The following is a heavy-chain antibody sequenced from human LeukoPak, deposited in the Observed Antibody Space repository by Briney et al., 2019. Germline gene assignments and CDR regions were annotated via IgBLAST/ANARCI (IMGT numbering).Heavy chain of an antibody. CDR1: GGSISSYY. CDR3: ARSIVVPSNNWFDP. CDR2: IYYSGST. J-gene: IGHJ5*02. Sequence: SETLSLTCTVSGGSISSYYWSWIRLPPGERLEWIGYIYYSGSTNYNPSLKSRVTISVDTSKNQFSLKLSSVTAADTAVYYCARSIVVPSNNWFDPWGQGTLVTVSS. V-gene: IGHV4-59*01. D-gene: IGHD2-2*01.